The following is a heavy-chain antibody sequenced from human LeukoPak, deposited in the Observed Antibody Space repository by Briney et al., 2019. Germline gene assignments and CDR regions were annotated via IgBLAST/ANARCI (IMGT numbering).Heavy chain of an antibody. Sequence: SETLSLTCTVSGGSISSYYWSWIRQPPGKGLEWIGYIYYSGSTNYNPSLKSRVTISVDTSKNQFSLKLSSVTAADTAVYYCAADSSGSIYFDYWGQGTLVTVSS. D-gene: IGHD3-22*01. CDR1: GGSISSYY. CDR2: IYYSGST. J-gene: IGHJ4*02. CDR3: AADSSGSIYFDY. V-gene: IGHV4-59*08.